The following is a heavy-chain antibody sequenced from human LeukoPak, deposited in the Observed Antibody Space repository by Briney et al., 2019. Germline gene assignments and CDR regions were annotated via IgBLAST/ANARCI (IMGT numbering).Heavy chain of an antibody. Sequence: PGGSLRLSCAASGFTLSRYAMSWVRQAPGKGLEWVSAISDSGSSTFYADSVKGRFTISRDNSKNTLYVQMNSLRAEDTAVYYCAKEYSRSDDSGTEKDLPFDSRGQGTLVTVSS. CDR1: GFTLSRYA. CDR3: AKEYSRSDDSGTEKDLPFDS. CDR2: ISDSGSST. D-gene: IGHD3-10*01. V-gene: IGHV3-23*01. J-gene: IGHJ4*02.